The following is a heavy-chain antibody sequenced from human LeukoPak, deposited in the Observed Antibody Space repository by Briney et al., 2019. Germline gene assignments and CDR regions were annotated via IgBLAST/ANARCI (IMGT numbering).Heavy chain of an antibody. Sequence: GGSLRLSCAASGFTFNALNMNWVRQAPGKGLEWVSSITSGGDYIYYADSVKGRFTTSRDNAKNSLSLQLNSLRVEDTAVYYCARGHYDVLAASYKWTPDYWGQGTLVTVSS. CDR3: ARGHYDVLAASYKWTPDY. CDR2: ITSGGDYI. D-gene: IGHD3-9*01. V-gene: IGHV3-21*01. CDR1: GFTFNALN. J-gene: IGHJ4*02.